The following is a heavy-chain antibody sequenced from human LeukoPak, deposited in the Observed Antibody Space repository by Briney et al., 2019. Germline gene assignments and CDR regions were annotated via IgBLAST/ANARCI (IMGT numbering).Heavy chain of an antibody. CDR2: IKQDGSEK. Sequence: GGSLRLSCAASGFTFSSYWMSWVRQAPGKGLEWVANIKQDGSEKYYVDSVKGRFTISRDNAKNSLYLQMNSLRAEDTAVYYCARERGKAVAGTSYYFDYWGQGTLVTVSS. CDR3: ARERGKAVAGTSYYFDY. D-gene: IGHD6-19*01. CDR1: GFTFSSYW. V-gene: IGHV3-7*01. J-gene: IGHJ4*02.